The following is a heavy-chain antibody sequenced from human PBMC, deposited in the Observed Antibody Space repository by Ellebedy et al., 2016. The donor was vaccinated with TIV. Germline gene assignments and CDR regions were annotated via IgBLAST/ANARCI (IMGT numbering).Heavy chain of an antibody. J-gene: IGHJ4*02. CDR1: GYTFTSYD. Sequence: AASVKVSCKASGYTFTSYDINWVRQATGQGLEWMGWMNPDSGNTAYSQKFKGRVSMTRNTSISTAYLELSNLRSDDTAVYYCARGIRMPSDYWGQGTLVTVSS. D-gene: IGHD2-15*01. V-gene: IGHV1-8*01. CDR3: ARGIRMPSDY. CDR2: MNPDSGNT.